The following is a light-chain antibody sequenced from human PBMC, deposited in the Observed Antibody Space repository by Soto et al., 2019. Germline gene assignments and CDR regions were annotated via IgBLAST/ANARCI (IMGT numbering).Light chain of an antibody. CDR2: DAS. V-gene: IGKV1-33*01. J-gene: IGKJ4*01. CDR3: QQYDNLPLT. CDR1: QDISNY. Sequence: DIQMTQSPSSLSAXVGDRVTITCQASQDISNYLNWYQQKPGKAPKLLIYDASNLETGVPSRFSGSGSGTDFTFTISSLQPEDIATYYCQQYDNLPLTFGGGTKVEIK.